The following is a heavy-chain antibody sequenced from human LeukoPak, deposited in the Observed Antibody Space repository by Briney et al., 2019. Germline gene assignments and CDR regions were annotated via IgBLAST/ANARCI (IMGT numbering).Heavy chain of an antibody. J-gene: IGHJ4*02. CDR1: GFTFDDYA. CDR3: AKDISVGATPYYFDY. V-gene: IGHV3-9*01. CDR2: IIWNSGSI. D-gene: IGHD1-26*01. Sequence: GGSLRLSCAASGFTFDDYAMHGVRQAPGKGLEWVSGIIWNSGSIGYADSVKGRFTISIDNAKNSLYLQMNRLRAEDTALYYCAKDISVGATPYYFDYWGQGTLVTVSS.